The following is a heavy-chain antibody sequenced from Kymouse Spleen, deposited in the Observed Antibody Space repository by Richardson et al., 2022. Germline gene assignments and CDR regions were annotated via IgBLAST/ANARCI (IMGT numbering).Heavy chain of an antibody. Sequence: EVQLVESGGGLVQPGRSLRLSCAASGFTFDDYAMHWVRQAPGKGLEWVSGISWNSGSIGYADSVKGRFTISRDNAKNSLYLQMNSLRAEDTALYYCAKDSGYGSGPNWFDPWGQGTLVTVSS. CDR1: GFTFDDYA. CDR3: AKDSGYGSGPNWFDP. CDR2: ISWNSGSI. J-gene: IGHJ5*02. V-gene: IGHV3-9*01. D-gene: IGHD3-10*01.